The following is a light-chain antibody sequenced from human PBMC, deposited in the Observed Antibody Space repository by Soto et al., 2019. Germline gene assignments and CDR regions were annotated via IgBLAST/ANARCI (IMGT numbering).Light chain of an antibody. V-gene: IGKV3-20*01. CDR2: GAS. CDR1: QSVSSSY. CDR3: QHYGSSRGT. Sequence: EIVLTQSPGTLSLSPGERATLSCRASQSVSSSYLAWYQQKPGQALRLLIYGASSRATGLPDRFSGSGSGTDFTLTISRLEPEDFAVYYCQHYGSSRGTFGQGTKLEIK. J-gene: IGKJ2*01.